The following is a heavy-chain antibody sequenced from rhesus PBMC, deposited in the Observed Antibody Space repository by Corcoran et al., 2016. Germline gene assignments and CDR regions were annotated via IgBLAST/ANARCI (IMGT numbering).Heavy chain of an antibody. CDR1: GGAISSGYYY. Sequence: QVQLQESGPGLVKPSETLPLTCAVSGGAISSGYYYWSWIRQRPGRGLEWIGYITYSGSTSYNPSLKSRVTISRDTSKTQFSLKLSSVTAADTAVYYCARYPSYSYMDYWGQGVLVTVSS. V-gene: IGHV4-122*02. CDR3: ARYPSYSYMDY. D-gene: IGHD1-1*01. CDR2: ITYSGST. J-gene: IGHJ4*01.